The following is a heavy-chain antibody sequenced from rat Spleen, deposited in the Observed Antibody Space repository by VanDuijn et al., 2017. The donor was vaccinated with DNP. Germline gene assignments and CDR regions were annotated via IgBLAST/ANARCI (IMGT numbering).Heavy chain of an antibody. Sequence: EVQLVETGGGLMQPGKSLKLSCVASGFTFSSYWMYWIRQTPGKGLEWLSSINIDGSKTFYPDSVKGRFVISRDNAENIVYLQMNSLRSEDTATYYCARGLNYGGYNYYWYFDFWGPGTMVTVSS. CDR2: INIDGSKT. D-gene: IGHD1-11*01. CDR1: GFTFSSYW. V-gene: IGHV5-58*01. CDR3: ARGLNYGGYNYYWYFDF. J-gene: IGHJ1*01.